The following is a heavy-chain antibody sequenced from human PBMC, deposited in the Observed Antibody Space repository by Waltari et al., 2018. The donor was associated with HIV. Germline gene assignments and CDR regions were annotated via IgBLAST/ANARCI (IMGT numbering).Heavy chain of an antibody. Sequence: EVQLVESGGGLVQPGGSLRLSCAASGFTFTSYSMNWVRQAPGKGLECVSYISSSGTIYYADSVKGRFTISRDNAKNSLYLQMNSLRAEDTAVYYCAASGYDANFDYWGQGTLVTVSS. D-gene: IGHD5-12*01. CDR2: ISSSGTI. J-gene: IGHJ4*02. CDR1: GFTFTSYS. CDR3: AASGYDANFDY. V-gene: IGHV3-48*01.